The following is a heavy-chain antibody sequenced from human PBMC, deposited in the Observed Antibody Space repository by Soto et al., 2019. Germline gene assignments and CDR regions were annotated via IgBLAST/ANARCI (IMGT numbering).Heavy chain of an antibody. CDR3: AKFFEAKGGSRDVRSASPFQ. D-gene: IGHD3-3*01. Sequence: KRQEWFLAISCSGGNTYYAASVKGRFTISSDNSKKMLFLQLNSLRAEDTAVYYCAKFFEAKGGSRDVRSASPFQ. CDR2: ISCSGGNT. J-gene: IGHJ1*01. V-gene: IGHV3-23*01.